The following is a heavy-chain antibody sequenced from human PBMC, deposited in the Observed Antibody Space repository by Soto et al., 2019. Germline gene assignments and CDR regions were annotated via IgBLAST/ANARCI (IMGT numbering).Heavy chain of an antibody. Sequence: GGSLRLSSAGSGFVFSNYSMNWVRQAPGRGLEWVSYISSSSTNTYYAASVRGRFTISRDNAKNSLYLRMNSLKDEDTAVYYCTRGTKGGSPPLWGRGTLVTVSS. CDR1: GFVFSNYS. CDR2: ISSSSTNT. CDR3: TRGTKGGSPPL. V-gene: IGHV3-48*02. J-gene: IGHJ4*02. D-gene: IGHD1-7*01.